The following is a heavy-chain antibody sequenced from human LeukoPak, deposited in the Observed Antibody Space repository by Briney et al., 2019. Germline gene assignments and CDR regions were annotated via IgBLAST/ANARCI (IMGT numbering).Heavy chain of an antibody. Sequence: ASVKVSCKASGYTFTGYYMHWVRQAPGQGLEWMGWINPNSGGTNYAQKFQGRVTMTRDRSISTAYMELSRLRSDDTAVYYCARDKGSGQDAFDIWGQGTMVTVSS. CDR1: GYTFTGYY. J-gene: IGHJ3*02. D-gene: IGHD6-19*01. CDR3: ARDKGSGQDAFDI. V-gene: IGHV1-2*02. CDR2: INPNSGGT.